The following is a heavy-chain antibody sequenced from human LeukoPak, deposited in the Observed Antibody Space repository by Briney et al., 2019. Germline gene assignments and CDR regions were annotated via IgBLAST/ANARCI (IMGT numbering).Heavy chain of an antibody. CDR3: ARDHRVFSGWSATYYYYYYMDV. CDR2: ISSSGSTI. CDR1: GFTFSDYY. J-gene: IGHJ6*03. V-gene: IGHV3-11*01. Sequence: PGGPLRLSCAASGFTFSDYYMSWIRQAPGKGLEWVSYISSSGSTIYYADSVKGRFTISRDNGKNSLYLQMNSLRAEDTAVYYCARDHRVFSGWSATYYYYYYMDVWGKGTTVTVSS. D-gene: IGHD6-19*01.